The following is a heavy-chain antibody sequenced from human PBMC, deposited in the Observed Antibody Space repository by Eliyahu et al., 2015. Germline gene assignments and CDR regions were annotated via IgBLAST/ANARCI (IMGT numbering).Heavy chain of an antibody. D-gene: IGHD2-2*03. J-gene: IGHJ6*02. CDR2: ISSSSSYI. CDR1: GFTFXXYX. CDR3: ARELAPLDIVVVPAAKRGMDV. Sequence: EVQLVESGGGLVKPGGSLXLSCAASGFTFXXYXMXWVRQAPGKGXEWVSSISSSSSYIYYADSVKGRFTISRDNAKNSLYLQMNSLRAEDTAVYYCARELAPLDIVVVPAAKRGMDVWGQGTTVTVSS. V-gene: IGHV3-21*01.